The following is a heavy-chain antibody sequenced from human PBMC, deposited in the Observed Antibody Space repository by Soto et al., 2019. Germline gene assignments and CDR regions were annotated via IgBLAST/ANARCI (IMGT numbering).Heavy chain of an antibody. J-gene: IGHJ6*02. CDR3: ARGPGASGLDV. CDR1: GYTFTSSY. Sequence: ASVNVSCKASGYTFTSSYIHWVRQAPGQGPEWMGIINPTSGGTSYAQNLQGRVTMTRDTSTRTVYMELNSLRSDDTAVYYCARGPGASGLDVWGQGTTVTVSS. V-gene: IGHV1-46*01. D-gene: IGHD2-8*02. CDR2: INPTSGGT.